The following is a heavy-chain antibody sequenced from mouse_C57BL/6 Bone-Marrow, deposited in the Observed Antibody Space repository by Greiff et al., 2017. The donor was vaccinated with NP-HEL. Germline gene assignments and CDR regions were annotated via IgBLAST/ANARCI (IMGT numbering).Heavy chain of an antibody. Sequence: QVQLQQSGAELVRPGASVKLSCKASGYTFTDYYINWVKQRPGQGLEWIARIYPGSGNTYYNEKFKGKATLTAEKSSSTAYMQLSSLTSEDSAVYFCARWGRSRFAYWGQGTLVTVSA. CDR3: ARWGRSRFAY. J-gene: IGHJ3*01. CDR1: GYTFTDYY. CDR2: IYPGSGNT. V-gene: IGHV1-76*01.